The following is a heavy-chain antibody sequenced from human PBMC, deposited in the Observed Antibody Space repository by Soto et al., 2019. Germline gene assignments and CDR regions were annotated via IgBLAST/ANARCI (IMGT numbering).Heavy chain of an antibody. Sequence: GGSLRLSCAASGFTFSSYAMSWVRQTPGKGLEWVSAISGSGGSTYYADSVKGRFTISRDNSKNTLYLQMNSLRAEDTAVYYCAKDPRRSLVVVETGDYWGQGTLVTVSS. D-gene: IGHD2-15*01. J-gene: IGHJ4*02. CDR2: ISGSGGST. CDR1: GFTFSSYA. V-gene: IGHV3-23*01. CDR3: AKDPRRSLVVVETGDY.